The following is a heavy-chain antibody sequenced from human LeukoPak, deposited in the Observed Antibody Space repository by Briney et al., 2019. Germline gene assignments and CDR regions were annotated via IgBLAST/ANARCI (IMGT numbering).Heavy chain of an antibody. CDR2: ISSNGGST. V-gene: IGHV3-64*01. Sequence: TGGSLRLSCAASGFTFSSYAMHWVRQAPGKGLEYVSAISSNGGSTYYANSVKGRFTISRDNSKNTLYLQMGSLRAEDMAVYYCARRGQQLVPERWYYYYYYYMDVWGKGTTVTISS. CDR1: GFTFSSYA. D-gene: IGHD6-13*01. CDR3: ARRGQQLVPERWYYYYYYYMDV. J-gene: IGHJ6*03.